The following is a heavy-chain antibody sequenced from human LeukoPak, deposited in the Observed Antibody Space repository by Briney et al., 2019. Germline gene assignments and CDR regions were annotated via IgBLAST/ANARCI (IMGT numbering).Heavy chain of an antibody. Sequence: SVTVSFKASGGTVSSYAISWVRQAPGQGLEWMGGIIPIFGTANYAQKFQGRVTITTDESTSTAYMEPSRLRSKDTCIYFRGRADISRGLYYYYMSVWGKGTTVTVSS. V-gene: IGHV1-69*05. CDR2: IIPIFGTA. CDR1: GGTVSSYA. CDR3: GRADISRGLYYYYMSV. J-gene: IGHJ6*03. D-gene: IGHD5-12*01.